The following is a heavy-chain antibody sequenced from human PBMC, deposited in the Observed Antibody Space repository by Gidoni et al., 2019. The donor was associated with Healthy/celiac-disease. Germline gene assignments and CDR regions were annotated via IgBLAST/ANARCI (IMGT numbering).Heavy chain of an antibody. Sequence: QVQLVQSGAEVKKPGASVNVSCKVSGYTLTELSMHWVRQAPGKGLEWMGGFDPEYGETIYAQKFQGRVTMTEDTSTDTAYMELSSLRSEDTAVYYCADYQLQRGWFDPWGQGTLVTVSS. J-gene: IGHJ5*02. CDR1: GYTLTELS. V-gene: IGHV1-24*01. D-gene: IGHD2-2*01. CDR3: ADYQLQRGWFDP. CDR2: FDPEYGET.